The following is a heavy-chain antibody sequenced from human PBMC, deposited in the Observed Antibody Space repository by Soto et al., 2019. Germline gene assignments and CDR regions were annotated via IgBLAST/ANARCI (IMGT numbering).Heavy chain of an antibody. Sequence: QVQLVQSGAEVKKPGSSVKVSCKASGGTFSSYAISWVRQAPGQGLEWMGGIIPIFGTANYAQKFQGRVTSTADESARTAYMGLGSLRSEDTAVYYCARVPTGTKWWLGRYYGMDVWGQGTTVTVAS. CDR1: GGTFSSYA. CDR2: IIPIFGTA. V-gene: IGHV1-69*12. CDR3: ARVPTGTKWWLGRYYGMDV. J-gene: IGHJ6*02. D-gene: IGHD4-4*01.